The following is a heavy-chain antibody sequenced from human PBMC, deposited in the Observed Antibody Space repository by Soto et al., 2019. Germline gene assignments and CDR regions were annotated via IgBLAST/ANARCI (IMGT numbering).Heavy chain of an antibody. J-gene: IGHJ4*02. V-gene: IGHV5-51*01. CDR2: IYPDDSDT. CDR1: GYSFTSYW. CDR3: VRGKYSSPRGGMDF. D-gene: IGHD4-4*01. Sequence: GESLKISCKGSGYSFTSYWIGWVRQMPGKGLEWMGIIYPDDSDTRYSPSFQGQVTISADKSIQTAYLQWGSLKASDSALYYCVRGKYSSPRGGMDFWGQGTLVTVSS.